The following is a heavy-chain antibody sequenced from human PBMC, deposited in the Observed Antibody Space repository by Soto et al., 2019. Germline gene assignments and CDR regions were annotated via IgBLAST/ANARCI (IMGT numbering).Heavy chain of an antibody. D-gene: IGHD3-3*01. CDR3: AREWILGLFDAYDL. Sequence: QDQLVQSGAAVKKPGASVKVSCKASVFTSSGISWVRQAPGQRLEWMGWISTHNGNTIYAQKFQGRVIMTMDTSTTTAYMELRSLRPDDTAVYLCAREWILGLFDAYDLWGQGTMVTVSS. J-gene: IGHJ3*01. CDR2: ISTHNGNT. CDR1: VFTSSG. V-gene: IGHV1-18*04.